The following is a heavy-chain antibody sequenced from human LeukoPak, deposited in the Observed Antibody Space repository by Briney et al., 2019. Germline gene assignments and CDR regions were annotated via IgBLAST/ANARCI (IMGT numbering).Heavy chain of an antibody. CDR3: AGGGAPWLRLREPLYFFDY. D-gene: IGHD5-12*01. CDR2: IIPIFGTA. V-gene: IGHV1-69*05. J-gene: IGHJ4*02. CDR1: GGTFSSYA. Sequence: SVKLSCKASGGTFSSYAISWVRQAHGQGREWMGRIIPIFGTANYAQKFQGRVTITMDESTSTAYMELSRLRSEDTAVYYCAGGGAPWLRLREPLYFFDYWGQGTLVTVSS.